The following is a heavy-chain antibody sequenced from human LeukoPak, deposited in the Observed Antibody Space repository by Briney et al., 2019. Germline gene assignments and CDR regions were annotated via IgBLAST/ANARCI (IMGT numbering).Heavy chain of an antibody. V-gene: IGHV3-23*01. CDR1: GFTFSSYA. D-gene: IGHD6-13*01. CDR2: ISGSGIST. J-gene: IGHJ3*02. Sequence: PGGSLRLSCAASGFTFSSYAMNWVRQAPGKGLEWVSHISGSGISTYYADSVKGRFTISRDNSKNTLYLQMNSLRAEDTAVYYCAKDQSIAAGDDAFDIWGQGTMVTVSS. CDR3: AKDQSIAAGDDAFDI.